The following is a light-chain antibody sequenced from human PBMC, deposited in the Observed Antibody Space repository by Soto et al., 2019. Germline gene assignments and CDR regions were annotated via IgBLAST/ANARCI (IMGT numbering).Light chain of an antibody. Sequence: EILLTQSPGTLSLSPGERATLSCRASQSVSSYLAWYPQIPGQAPRLLIYDASNRATGIPDRFSGSGSGTDFTLTISRLEPEDFAVYYCQQYGSSGTFGQRSKVDVK. V-gene: IGKV3-20*01. J-gene: IGKJ1*01. CDR3: QQYGSSGT. CDR2: DAS. CDR1: QSVSSY.